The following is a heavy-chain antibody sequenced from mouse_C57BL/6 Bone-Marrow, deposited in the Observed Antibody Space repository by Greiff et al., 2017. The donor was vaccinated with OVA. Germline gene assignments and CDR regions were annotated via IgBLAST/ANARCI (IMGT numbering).Heavy chain of an antibody. CDR1: GFNIKDDY. CDR2: IDPENGDT. J-gene: IGHJ1*03. Sequence: VQLKQSGAELVRPGASVKVSCTASGFNIKDDYMHWVKQRPEQGLEWIGWIDPENGDTEYASKFQGKATITADTSSNTAYLQLSSLTSEDTAVYYCTTLITTVVAEGWYFDVWGTGTTVTVSS. CDR3: TTLITTVVAEGWYFDV. D-gene: IGHD1-1*01. V-gene: IGHV14-4*01.